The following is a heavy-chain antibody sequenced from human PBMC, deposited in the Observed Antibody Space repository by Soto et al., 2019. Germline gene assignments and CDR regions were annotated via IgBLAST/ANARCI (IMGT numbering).Heavy chain of an antibody. CDR3: ARGERNRFDY. Sequence: PGGSLRLSCAASGFRFSDYYMSWLRQSPGKGLEWVSSITTTGSTMYYADSVKGRFTTSRDNAKNSVFLQMNSLRAEDTVVYYCARGERNRFDYWGQRILVTVSS. CDR1: GFRFSDYY. J-gene: IGHJ4*02. CDR2: ITTTGSTM. V-gene: IGHV3-11*01.